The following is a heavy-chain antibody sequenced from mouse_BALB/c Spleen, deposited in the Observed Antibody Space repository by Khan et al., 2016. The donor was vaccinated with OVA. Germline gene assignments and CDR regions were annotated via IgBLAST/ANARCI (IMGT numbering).Heavy chain of an antibody. V-gene: IGHV2-6-1*01. CDR3: ARQPHYHYNIMDY. Sequence: QVQLKQSGPGLVAPSQSLSITCTISGFSLTNYGIHWVRQPPGKGLEWLVVIWSDGSTTYNSALKSRLTISKDNSKSQVFLKMNSLQTDDTAVYFGARQPHYHYNIMDYWGQGTSVTVSS. CDR2: IWSDGST. J-gene: IGHJ4*01. CDR1: GFSLTNYG. D-gene: IGHD1-1*02.